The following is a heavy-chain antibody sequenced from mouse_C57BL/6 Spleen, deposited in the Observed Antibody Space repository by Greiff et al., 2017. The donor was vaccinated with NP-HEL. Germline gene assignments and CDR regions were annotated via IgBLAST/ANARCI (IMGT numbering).Heavy chain of an antibody. CDR1: GFTFSDYG. Sequence: DVHLVESGGGLVKPGGSLKLSCAASGFTFSDYGLHWVRQAPEKGLEWVAYISSGSSTIYYADPVKGRFTISRDNAKNTLFLQMTSLRSEDTAMYYCARDYYFDYWGQGTTLTVSS. CDR3: ARDYYFDY. CDR2: ISSGSSTI. V-gene: IGHV5-17*01. J-gene: IGHJ2*01.